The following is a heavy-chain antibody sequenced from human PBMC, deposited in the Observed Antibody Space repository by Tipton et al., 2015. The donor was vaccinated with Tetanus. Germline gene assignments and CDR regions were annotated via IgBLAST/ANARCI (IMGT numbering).Heavy chain of an antibody. J-gene: IGHJ4*02. CDR3: ARRQTYCTNGFCPFEN. V-gene: IGHV4-39*01. CDR2: IYYSGST. CDR1: GGSISSSSFY. D-gene: IGHD2-8*01. Sequence: TLSLTCTVSGGSISSSSFYWGWIRQPPGKELEWIGSIYYSGSTYYNPSLKSRVTISVDTWKNQFSLRLSSVTAADTAVYYCARRQTYCTNGFCPFENWGQGTLVTVSS.